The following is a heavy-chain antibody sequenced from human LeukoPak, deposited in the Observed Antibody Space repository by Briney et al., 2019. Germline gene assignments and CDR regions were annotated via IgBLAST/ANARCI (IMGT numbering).Heavy chain of an antibody. CDR3: ARPGWSGYYSYYYYYMDV. CDR2: IYHSGST. D-gene: IGHD3-3*01. Sequence: DPSETLSLTCTVSGYSISSGYYWGWIRQPPGQGLEWIGSIYHSGSTYYNPSLKSRVTISVDTSKNQFSLKLSSVTAADTAVYYCARPGWSGYYSYYYYYMDVWGKGTTVTVSS. J-gene: IGHJ6*03. CDR1: GYSISSGYY. V-gene: IGHV4-38-2*02.